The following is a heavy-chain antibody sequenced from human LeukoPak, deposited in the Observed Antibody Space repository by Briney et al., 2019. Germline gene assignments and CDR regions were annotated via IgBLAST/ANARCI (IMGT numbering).Heavy chain of an antibody. V-gene: IGHV5-10-1*01. CDR1: GYSFSSYW. CDR2: IDPGDSFT. Sequence: GESLRISCKGSGYSFSSYWISWVRQMPGKGLEWMGRIDPGDSFTKYRPSLEGRVTISADKSLSTAYLQWSSLKASDTAMCYCARSGNIVVVPAAYDLNWFDPWGQGTLVTVSS. J-gene: IGHJ5*02. CDR3: ARSGNIVVVPAAYDLNWFDP. D-gene: IGHD2-2*01.